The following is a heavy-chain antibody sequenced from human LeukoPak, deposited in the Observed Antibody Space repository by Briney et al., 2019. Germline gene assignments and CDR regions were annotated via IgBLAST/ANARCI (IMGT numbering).Heavy chain of an antibody. CDR1: GFTVTDHP. D-gene: IGHD3-16*01. CDR3: AKDRANWAIDE. J-gene: IGHJ4*02. CDR2: IGGDGIA. Sequence: GGSLRLSCVASGFTVTDHPMNCVRQAPGKGLEWISYIGGDGIAFYADSVKGRFTASKDDARKSMYLQMNSLRGEDTAVYYCAKDRANWAIDEWGQGNQVTVSS. V-gene: IGHV3-69-1*01.